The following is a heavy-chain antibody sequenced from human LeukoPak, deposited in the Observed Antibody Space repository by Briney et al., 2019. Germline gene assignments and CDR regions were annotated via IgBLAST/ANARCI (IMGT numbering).Heavy chain of an antibody. D-gene: IGHD3-10*01. CDR1: GFTFSSYS. CDR3: ARDRTIGELVDY. J-gene: IGHJ4*02. V-gene: IGHV3-21*01. CDR2: ISSSSSYI. Sequence: GGSLRLSCAASGFTFSSYSMNWVRQAPGKGLEWVSSISSSSSYIYYADSVKGRFTISRDSAKNSLYLQMNSLRAEDTAVYYCARDRTIGELVDYWGQGTLVTVSS.